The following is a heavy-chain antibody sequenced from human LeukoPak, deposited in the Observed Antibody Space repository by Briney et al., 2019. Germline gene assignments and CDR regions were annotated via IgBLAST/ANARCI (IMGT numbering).Heavy chain of an antibody. Sequence: ASVKLSCKASGGTFSSYAISWVRQAPGQGLEWMGCINTNTRNPTYAQAFTGRFVFSLDTSVSTAYLQISSLKAEDPAVYYCASRESSIAVAGNAFDIWGQGTMVTVSS. CDR2: INTNTRNP. CDR3: ASRESSIAVAGNAFDI. J-gene: IGHJ3*02. CDR1: GGTFSSYA. V-gene: IGHV7-4-1*02. D-gene: IGHD6-19*01.